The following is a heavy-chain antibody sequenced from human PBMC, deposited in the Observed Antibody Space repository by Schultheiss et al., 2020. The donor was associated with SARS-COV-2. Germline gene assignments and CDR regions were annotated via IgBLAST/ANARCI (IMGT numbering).Heavy chain of an antibody. V-gene: IGHV3-23*01. CDR2: ISGSGGST. CDR1: GFTFSSYA. CDR3: TTEYSGSPGY. J-gene: IGHJ4*02. D-gene: IGHD1-26*01. Sequence: GESLKISCAASGFTFSSYAMSWVRQAPGKGLEWVSAISGSGGSTYYADSVKGRFTISRDNSKNTLYLQMNSLKTEDTAVYYCTTEYSGSPGYWGQGTLVTVSS.